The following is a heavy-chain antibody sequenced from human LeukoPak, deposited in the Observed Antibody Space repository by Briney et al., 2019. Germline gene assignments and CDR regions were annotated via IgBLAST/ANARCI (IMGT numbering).Heavy chain of an antibody. CDR2: IYYSGST. J-gene: IGHJ4*02. CDR3: ARHLGMATIGKPYYFDY. Sequence: PSETLSLTCTVSGGSISSSSYYWGWIRQPPGKGLEWIGSIYYSGSTYYNPSLKSRVTISVDTSKNQFSLKLSSVTAADTAVYYCARHLGMATIGKPYYFDYWGQGTLVTVSS. CDR1: GGSISSSSYY. V-gene: IGHV4-39*01. D-gene: IGHD5-24*01.